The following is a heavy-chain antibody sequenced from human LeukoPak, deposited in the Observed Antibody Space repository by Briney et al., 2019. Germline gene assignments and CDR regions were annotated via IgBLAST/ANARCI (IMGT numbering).Heavy chain of an antibody. CDR3: ARVAVDILTGYYTSWFDP. D-gene: IGHD3-9*01. Sequence: GASVKVSCKASGYTFTSYGITWVRQAPGQGLEWMGWITTYNGNTNYAQKLQGRVSMTTDTSTSTAYMELRSLRADDTAVYYCARVAVDILTGYYTSWFDPWGQGTLVTVSS. J-gene: IGHJ5*02. CDR1: GYTFTSYG. V-gene: IGHV1-18*01. CDR2: ITTYNGNT.